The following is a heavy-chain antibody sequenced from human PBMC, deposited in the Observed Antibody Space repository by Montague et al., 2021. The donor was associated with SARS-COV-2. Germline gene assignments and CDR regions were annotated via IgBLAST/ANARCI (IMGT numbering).Heavy chain of an antibody. CDR3: ARESSGCFFRRCSRYGMDV. CDR1: GGSISSSNW. Sequence: SETLSLTCAVSGGSISSSNWWSWVRQPPGKGLEWIGEIYHSGSTXXNSXXXSRVTISVDKSKNQFSLKLSSVTAADTAVYYCARESSGCFFRRCSRYGMDVWGQGTTVTVSS. J-gene: IGHJ6*02. CDR2: IYHSGST. D-gene: IGHD6-19*01. V-gene: IGHV4-4*02.